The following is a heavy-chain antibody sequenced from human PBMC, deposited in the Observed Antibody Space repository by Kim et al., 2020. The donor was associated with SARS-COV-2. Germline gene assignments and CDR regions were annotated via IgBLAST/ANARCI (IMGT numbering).Heavy chain of an antibody. J-gene: IGHJ4*02. CDR2: IIGSGGST. Sequence: GGSLRLSCAASGFTFSSYAMSWVRQAPGKGLEWVSAIIGSGGSTYYADSVKGRFTISRDNSKNTLYLQMNSLRAEDTAVYYCAKALDDFWSGYYFYWGQGTLVTVSS. V-gene: IGHV3-23*01. CDR3: AKALDDFWSGYYFY. CDR1: GFTFSSYA. D-gene: IGHD3-3*01.